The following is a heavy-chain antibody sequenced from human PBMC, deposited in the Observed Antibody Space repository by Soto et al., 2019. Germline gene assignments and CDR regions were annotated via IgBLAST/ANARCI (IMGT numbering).Heavy chain of an antibody. CDR2: ISGSGGST. CDR1: GFTFSSYA. D-gene: IGHD5-18*01. V-gene: IGHV3-23*01. Sequence: PGGSLRLSCAASGFTFSSYAMSWVRQAPGKGLEWVSAISGSGGSTYYADSVKGRFTISRDNSKNTLYLQMNSLRAEDTAVYYYAKGGYSYERNPDYWGQGTLVTAPQ. CDR3: AKGGYSYERNPDY. J-gene: IGHJ4*02.